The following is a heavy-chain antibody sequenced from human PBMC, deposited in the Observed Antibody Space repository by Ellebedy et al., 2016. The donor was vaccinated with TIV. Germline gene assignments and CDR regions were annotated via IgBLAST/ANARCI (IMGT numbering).Heavy chain of an antibody. V-gene: IGHV1-69*13. Sequence: ASVKVSCKASGGTFSSYAISWVRQAPGQGLEWMGGIIPIFGTANYAQKFQGRVTITADESTSTAYMELSSLRSEDTAVYYWARGGPDTAMVNLFGYWGQGTLVTVSS. J-gene: IGHJ4*02. D-gene: IGHD5-18*01. CDR2: IIPIFGTA. CDR3: ARGGPDTAMVNLFGY. CDR1: GGTFSSYA.